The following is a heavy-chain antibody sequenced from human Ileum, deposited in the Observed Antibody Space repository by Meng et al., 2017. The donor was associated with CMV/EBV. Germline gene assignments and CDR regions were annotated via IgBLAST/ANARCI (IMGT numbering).Heavy chain of an antibody. CDR1: GFTFSSYG. CDR2: IRYDGSNK. CDR3: AKTINGLVRGYGMDV. Sequence: GSLRLSCAASGFTFSSYGMHWVRQAPGKGLEWVAFIRYDGSNKYYADSVKGRFTISRDNSKNTLYLQMNSLRAEDTAVYYCAKTINGLVRGYGMDVWGQGTTVTVSS. D-gene: IGHD2-21*01. V-gene: IGHV3-30*02. J-gene: IGHJ6*02.